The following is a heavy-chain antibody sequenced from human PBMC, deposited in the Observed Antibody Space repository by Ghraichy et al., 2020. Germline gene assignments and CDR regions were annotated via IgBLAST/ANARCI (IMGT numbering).Heavy chain of an antibody. CDR2: IIPILGIA. J-gene: IGHJ6*02. D-gene: IGHD4-17*01. CDR3: ARNPRVGYGDKTSHYYYYYGMDV. CDR1: GGTFSSYT. Sequence: SVKVSCKASGGTFSSYTISWVRQAPGQGLEWMGRIIPILGIANYAQKFQGRVTITADKSTSTAYMELSSLRSEDTAVYYCARNPRVGYGDKTSHYYYYYGMDVWGQGTTVTVSS. V-gene: IGHV1-69*02.